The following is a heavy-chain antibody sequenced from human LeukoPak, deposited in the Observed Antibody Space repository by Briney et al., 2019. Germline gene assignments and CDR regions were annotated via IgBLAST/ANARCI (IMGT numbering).Heavy chain of an antibody. CDR1: GYTFTSYG. V-gene: IGHV1-18*01. Sequence: ASVKVPCKASGYTFTSYGISWVRQAPGQGLEWMGWISAYNGNTNYAQKLQGRVTMTTDTSTSTAYMELRSLRSDDTAVYYCARDYYYGSGSYYNDLYYYYYYGMDVWGQGTTVTVSS. D-gene: IGHD3-10*01. J-gene: IGHJ6*02. CDR3: ARDYYYGSGSYYNDLYYYYYYGMDV. CDR2: ISAYNGNT.